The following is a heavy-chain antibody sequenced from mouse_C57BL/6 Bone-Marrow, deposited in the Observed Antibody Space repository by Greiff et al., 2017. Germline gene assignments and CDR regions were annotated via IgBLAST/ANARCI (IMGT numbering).Heavy chain of an antibody. J-gene: IGHJ4*01. D-gene: IGHD1-1*01. Sequence: DVKLVESGGGLVKPGGSLKLSCAASGFTFSDYGMHWVRQAPEKGLEWVAYISSGSSTISYADTVKGRFTISRDNAKNTLFLKMPSLRSEDTAMFYCARRFTTVVATDYAMDYWGQGTSVTVSS. V-gene: IGHV5-17*01. CDR2: ISSGSSTI. CDR1: GFTFSDYG. CDR3: ARRFTTVVATDYAMDY.